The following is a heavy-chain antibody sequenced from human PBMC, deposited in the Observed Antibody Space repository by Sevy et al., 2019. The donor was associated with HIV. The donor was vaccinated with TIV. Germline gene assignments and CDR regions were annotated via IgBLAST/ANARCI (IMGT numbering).Heavy chain of an antibody. Sequence: GGSLRLSCTASGFSFGDYAMNWVRQAPGKGLEWVAFLKNKARGGTLYHAASVKGRFTISRDDSKSIVYLQMNDLRTEDTGVYYCRRWKGAQSIFDYWGQGALVTVSS. CDR3: RRWKGAQSIFDY. CDR2: LKNKARGGTL. D-gene: IGHD1-1*01. J-gene: IGHJ4*02. CDR1: GFSFGDYA. V-gene: IGHV3-49*04.